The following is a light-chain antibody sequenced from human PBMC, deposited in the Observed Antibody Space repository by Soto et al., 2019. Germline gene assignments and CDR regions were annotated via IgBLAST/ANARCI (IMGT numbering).Light chain of an antibody. V-gene: IGKV4-1*01. Sequence: DIVMTQSPDSLAVSLGERATINCKSSQSLLYRSNNKNYLAWYQQKPGQPPKLLIYWASTRESGVPDRFSGSGSGTDFTLTISTLQAEDVAVYYCQQYYITPWTFGQGTKVEIK. J-gene: IGKJ1*01. CDR3: QQYYITPWT. CDR2: WAS. CDR1: QSLLYRSNNKNY.